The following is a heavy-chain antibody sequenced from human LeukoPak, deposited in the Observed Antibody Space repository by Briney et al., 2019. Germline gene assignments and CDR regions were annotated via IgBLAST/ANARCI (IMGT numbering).Heavy chain of an antibody. D-gene: IGHD6-19*01. V-gene: IGHV3-30*14. CDR1: GFTFSSYV. CDR3: AREAASGWYGIDY. CDR2: ISYDGSNE. J-gene: IGHJ4*02. Sequence: PGGSLRLSCAASGFTFSSYVMHWVRQAPGKGLEWVAIISYDGSNEYYADSVKGRFTISRDNSKNTLYLQMNSLRAEDTAVYYCAREAASGWYGIDYWGQGTQVTVSS.